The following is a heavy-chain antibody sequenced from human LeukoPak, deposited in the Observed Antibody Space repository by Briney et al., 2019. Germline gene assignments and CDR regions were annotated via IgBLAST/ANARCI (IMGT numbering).Heavy chain of an antibody. CDR3: ARYYYDFWRGYYYYYMDV. J-gene: IGHJ6*03. D-gene: IGHD3-3*01. CDR1: GGSFSGYY. V-gene: IGHV4-34*01. Sequence: SETLSLTCAVYGGSFSGYYWSWIRQPPGKGLEWIGEINHSGSTNYNPSLKSRVTISVDTSKNQFSLKLSSVTAADTAVYYCARYYYDFWRGYYYYYMDVWGKGTTVTVSS. CDR2: INHSGST.